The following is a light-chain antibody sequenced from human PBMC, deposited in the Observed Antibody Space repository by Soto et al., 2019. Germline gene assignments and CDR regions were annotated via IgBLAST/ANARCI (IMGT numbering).Light chain of an antibody. V-gene: IGLV1-51*01. Sequence: QSVLTQPPSVSAAPGQTVTMSCSGSSSNIGNNFVAWYQQLPGTAPKLLIYDDTKRPYGIPGRFSGSKSGTSATLGITGLQTGDEADYYCGAWDRSLGVVVFGGGTQVTVL. J-gene: IGLJ3*02. CDR3: GAWDRSLGVVV. CDR2: DDT. CDR1: SSNIGNNF.